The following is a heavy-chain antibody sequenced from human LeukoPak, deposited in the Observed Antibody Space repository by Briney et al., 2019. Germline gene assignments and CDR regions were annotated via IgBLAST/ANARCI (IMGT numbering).Heavy chain of an antibody. Sequence: SETLSLTCAVSGASISTYYWGWVRQPPGKGLEWIGSIYYSGRTYYNPSLKSRVTISVDTSKNQFSLRLSSVTAADTAVYYCARGGYYDSSGYYNWYLDLWGRGTLVTVSS. CDR1: GASISTYY. CDR2: IYYSGRT. CDR3: ARGGYYDSSGYYNWYLDL. J-gene: IGHJ2*01. D-gene: IGHD3-22*01. V-gene: IGHV4-39*07.